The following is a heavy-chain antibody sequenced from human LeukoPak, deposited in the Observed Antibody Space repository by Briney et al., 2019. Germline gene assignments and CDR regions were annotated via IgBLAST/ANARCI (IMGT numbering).Heavy chain of an antibody. CDR1: GFTFSTYG. CDR3: AKIGWDDAFDI. Sequence: GGSLRLSCAASGFTFSTYGMSWVRQAPGQGLEWASTISGSGGSTYYADSVKGRFTISRDNSKNTLYLQMNSLRAEDTAVYYCAKIGWDDAFDIWGQGTMVTVSS. CDR2: ISGSGGST. D-gene: IGHD6-19*01. V-gene: IGHV3-23*01. J-gene: IGHJ3*02.